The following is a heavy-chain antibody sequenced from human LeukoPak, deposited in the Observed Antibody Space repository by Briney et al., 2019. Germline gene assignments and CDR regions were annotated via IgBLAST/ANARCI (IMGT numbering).Heavy chain of an antibody. V-gene: IGHV3-11*01. CDR3: ARETTTLGYYYDSSGYVTL. D-gene: IGHD3-22*01. CDR2: ISSSGSTI. CDR1: GFTFSDYY. J-gene: IGHJ4*02. Sequence: GGSLRLSCAASGFTFSDYYMSWIRQAPGKGLEWVSYISSSGSTIYYADSVKGRFTISRDNGKNSLYLQMNSLRAEDTAVYYCARETTTLGYYYDSSGYVTLWGQGTLVTVSS.